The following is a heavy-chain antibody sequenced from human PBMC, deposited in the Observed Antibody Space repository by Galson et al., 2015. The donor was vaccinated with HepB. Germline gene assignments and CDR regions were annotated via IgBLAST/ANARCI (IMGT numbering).Heavy chain of an antibody. CDR2: ISDSSTHI. D-gene: IGHD3-9*01. CDR3: VRVGLLTGSYPLDY. CDR1: GFTFAYYS. Sequence: SLRLPCAASGFTFAYYSFNWVRQAPGKGLEWVSSISDSSTHIFHADSVKGRFTISRDDAKNSLYLQMISLRAEDTAVYFCVRVGLLTGSYPLDYWGQGTLVTVSS. J-gene: IGHJ4*02. V-gene: IGHV3-21*01.